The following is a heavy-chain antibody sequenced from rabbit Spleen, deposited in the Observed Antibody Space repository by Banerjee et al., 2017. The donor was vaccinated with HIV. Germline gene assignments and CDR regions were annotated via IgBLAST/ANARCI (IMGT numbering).Heavy chain of an antibody. V-gene: IGHV1S7*01. D-gene: IGHD8-1*01. CDR2: IDPIFGST. CDR1: GFDFSSYY. CDR3: ARDLDGGSYFAL. Sequence: QLKESGGGLVQPGGSLKLSCKASGFDFSSYYMSWVRQAPGKGLEWIGYIDPIFGSTYYASWVNGRFTISSHNAQNTLFLQLSSLTAADTATYFCARDLDGGSYFALWGPGTLVTVS. J-gene: IGHJ4*01.